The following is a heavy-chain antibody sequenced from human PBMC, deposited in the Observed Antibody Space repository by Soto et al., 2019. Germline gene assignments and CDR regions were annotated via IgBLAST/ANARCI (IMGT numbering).Heavy chain of an antibody. J-gene: IGHJ3*02. CDR2: MNPNSGNT. CDR3: AIGSPRGLVFAI. V-gene: IGHV1-8*01. D-gene: IGHD3-9*01. Sequence: ASVKVSCKASGYTFTSYDINWVRQATGQGLEWMGWMNPNSGNTGYAQKFQGRVTMTRNTSISTAYMELSSLRSEDTAVYYCAIGSPRGLVFAIWGQGTMVTVSS. CDR1: GYTFTSYD.